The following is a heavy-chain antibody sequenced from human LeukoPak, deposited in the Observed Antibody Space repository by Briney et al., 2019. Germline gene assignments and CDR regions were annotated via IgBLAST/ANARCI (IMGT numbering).Heavy chain of an antibody. J-gene: IGHJ6*03. CDR1: GFTFDDYG. V-gene: IGHV3-20*04. CDR3: VRNNEDSSGYYDSYYYYYMDV. D-gene: IGHD3-22*01. CDR2: INWNGGSI. Sequence: GGSLRLSCAASGFTFDDYGMSWVRQAPGKGLEWVSGINWNGGSIGYAVSVKGRFTISRYNAKNSLYLQMNSLRAEDTALYYCVRNNEDSSGYYDSYYYYYMDVWGKGTTVTVSS.